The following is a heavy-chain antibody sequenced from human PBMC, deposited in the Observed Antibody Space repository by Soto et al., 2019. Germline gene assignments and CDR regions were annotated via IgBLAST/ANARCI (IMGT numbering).Heavy chain of an antibody. Sequence: QLQLQESGPGLVKPSETLSLTCTVSGGSISSSSYYWGWIRQPPGKGLEWIGSIYYSGSTYYNPSLKSRVTISVDTSKNQFSLKLSSVTAADTAVYYCATRYSSSWWGGDYWGQGTLVTVSS. J-gene: IGHJ4*02. CDR1: GGSISSSSYY. V-gene: IGHV4-39*01. CDR2: IYYSGST. CDR3: ATRYSSSWWGGDY. D-gene: IGHD6-13*01.